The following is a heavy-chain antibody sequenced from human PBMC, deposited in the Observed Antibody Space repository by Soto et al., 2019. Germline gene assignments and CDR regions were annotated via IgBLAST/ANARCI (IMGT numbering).Heavy chain of an antibody. CDR2: IYWDDDK. J-gene: IGHJ5*02. V-gene: IGHV2-5*02. CDR1: GFSLTTRGVA. CDR3: AHGDGSLGRDWFDP. Sequence: QITLKESGPTLVKHTQTLTLTCTFSGFSLTTRGVAVGWIRQPPGKALEWLAVIYWDDDKRHNPSLKNRLTITKDTSKNQVVLTLTNMDPVDTATYYCAHGDGSLGRDWFDPWGQGTLVTVSS. D-gene: IGHD3-10*01.